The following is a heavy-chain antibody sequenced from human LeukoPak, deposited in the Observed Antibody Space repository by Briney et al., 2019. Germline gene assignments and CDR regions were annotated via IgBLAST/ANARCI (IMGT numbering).Heavy chain of an antibody. CDR1: RYTFIDYS. Sequence: GASVKVSCKASRYTFIDYSMHWVRQAPGQGLEWMGWINPSTDGSNYVQKFQGRVTMTRDTSISTAYMELSRLRSDDTAVYYCARANFDFWSGPSYYFDYWGQGTLVTVSS. CDR2: INPSTDGS. J-gene: IGHJ4*02. CDR3: ARANFDFWSGPSYYFDY. D-gene: IGHD3-3*01. V-gene: IGHV1-2*02.